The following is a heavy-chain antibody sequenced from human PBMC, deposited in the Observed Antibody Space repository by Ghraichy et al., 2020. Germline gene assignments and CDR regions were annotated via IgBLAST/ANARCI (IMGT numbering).Heavy chain of an antibody. J-gene: IGHJ6*02. V-gene: IGHV1-69*06. D-gene: IGHD2-21*01. Sequence: SVKVSCKASGGTFSNYAISWVRQAPGQGLEWMGGIIPISATANYAQKFQGRVTITADKSTSTAYMELSSLISEDTAVYYCARDIRQYYYYGMDVWGQGTTVTVSS. CDR1: GGTFSNYA. CDR2: IIPISATA. CDR3: ARDIRQYYYYGMDV.